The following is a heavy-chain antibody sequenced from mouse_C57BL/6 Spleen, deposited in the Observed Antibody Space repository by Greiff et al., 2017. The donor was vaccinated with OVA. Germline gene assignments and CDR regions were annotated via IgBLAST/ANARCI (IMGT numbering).Heavy chain of an antibody. V-gene: IGHV1-64*01. CDR3: ARESWDYYGSSPYAMDY. J-gene: IGHJ4*01. CDR1: GYTFTSYW. CDR2: IHPNSGST. D-gene: IGHD1-1*01. Sequence: QVQLQQPGAELVKPGASVKLSCKASGYTFTSYWMHWVKQRPGQGLEWIGMIHPNSGSTNYNEKFKSKATLTVDKSSSTAYMQLSSLTSEDSAVYYCARESWDYYGSSPYAMDYWGQGTSVTVSS.